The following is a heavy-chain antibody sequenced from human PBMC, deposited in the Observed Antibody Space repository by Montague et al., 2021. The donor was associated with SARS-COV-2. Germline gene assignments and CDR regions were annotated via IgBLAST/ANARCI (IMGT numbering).Heavy chain of an antibody. CDR1: GFTFSSYE. V-gene: IGHV3-48*03. D-gene: IGHD3-10*01. J-gene: IGHJ6*02. CDR2: ISSSGSNI. CDR3: ARDLPLISMVRGVTFGYYGMDV. Sequence: SLRLSCAASGFTFSSYEMNWVRQAPGKGLEWVSYISSSGSNIHYADSVKGRFTISRDNAKNSLYLQMNSLRAEDTAVYYCARDLPLISMVRGVTFGYYGMDVWGQGTPVTVSS.